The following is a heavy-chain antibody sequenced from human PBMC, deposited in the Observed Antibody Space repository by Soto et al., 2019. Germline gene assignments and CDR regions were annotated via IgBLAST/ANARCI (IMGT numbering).Heavy chain of an antibody. Sequence: GESLMISCKGSGYSFTSYWIGWVRQMPGKGLEWMGIIYPGDSDTRYSPSFQGQVTISADKSISTAYLQWSSLKASDTAMYYCARVSGYDFNYYYYGMDVWRQGTTDTVSS. J-gene: IGHJ6*02. D-gene: IGHD5-12*01. CDR2: IYPGDSDT. CDR1: GYSFTSYW. V-gene: IGHV5-51*01. CDR3: ARVSGYDFNYYYYGMDV.